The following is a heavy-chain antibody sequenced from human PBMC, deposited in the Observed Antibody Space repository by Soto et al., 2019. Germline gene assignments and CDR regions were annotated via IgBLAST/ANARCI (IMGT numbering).Heavy chain of an antibody. J-gene: IGHJ6*02. CDR3: ARGRDAASQFCSPHGMDV. V-gene: IGHV1-2*02. Sequence: GASEKVSCKAPGYNLGAYYTYWVRQAPGRGLVWVGLMDPITGGTDYEERLRDRVTMTRDTSINIAYMELRRLRSYDTAIYFCARGRDAASQFCSPHGMDVWGQSTTVTVSS. D-gene: IGHD2-15*01. CDR2: MDPITGGT. CDR1: GYNLGAYY.